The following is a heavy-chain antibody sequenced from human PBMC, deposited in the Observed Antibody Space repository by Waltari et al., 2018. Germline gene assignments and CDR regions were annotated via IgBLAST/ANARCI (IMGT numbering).Heavy chain of an antibody. CDR1: GYSFIDYW. J-gene: IGHJ3*01. Sequence: QVQLVQSGAEVKKPGASVKVSCKSSGYSFIDYWLNWWRQAPGQGLGGVGWINPKNGYTNSAQIFQGRIIMTRDTAISTAYMELSRLRSDDTAMYYCARGPNTAAFDFWGQGTMINVSS. V-gene: IGHV1-2*02. CDR3: ARGPNTAAFDF. CDR2: INPKNGYT. D-gene: IGHD2-2*02.